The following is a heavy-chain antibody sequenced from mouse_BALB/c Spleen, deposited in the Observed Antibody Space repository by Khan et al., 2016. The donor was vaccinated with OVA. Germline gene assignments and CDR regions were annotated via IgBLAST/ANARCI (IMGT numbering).Heavy chain of an antibody. CDR3: VRDGAYYTSDGWFAY. V-gene: IGHV1-4*01. Sequence: QVRLQQSGAELARPGASVKMSCKVSGYSFTSYTIHWIKLRPGQDLDWIGYINPSNNYTNYNQKFKDKVTLTADKSSTTAYMQLNRLTSDDNAVYNGVRDGAYYTSDGWFAYWGQGTLVTVSA. CDR2: INPSNNYT. CDR1: GYSFTSYT. J-gene: IGHJ3*01. D-gene: IGHD2-12*01.